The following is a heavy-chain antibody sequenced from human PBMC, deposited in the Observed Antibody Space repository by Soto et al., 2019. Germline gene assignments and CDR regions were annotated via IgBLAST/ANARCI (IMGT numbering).Heavy chain of an antibody. CDR1: GFTFSSYS. J-gene: IGHJ6*02. CDR3: ARDTPTSWGLYYYYCGMDV. CDR2: ISSSSSYI. Sequence: GGSLRLSCAASGFTFSSYSMNWVRQAPGKGLEWVSSISSSSSYIYYADSVKGRFTISRDNAKNSLYLQMNSLRAEDTAVYYCARDTPTSWGLYYYYCGMDVWGQGTTVTVSS. V-gene: IGHV3-21*01. D-gene: IGHD7-27*01.